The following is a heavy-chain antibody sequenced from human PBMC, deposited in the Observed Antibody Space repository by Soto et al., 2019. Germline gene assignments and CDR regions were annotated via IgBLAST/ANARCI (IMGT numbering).Heavy chain of an antibody. J-gene: IGHJ6*02. Sequence: QVQLVQSGAEVKKPGSAVKVSCKASGGTFSSYAITWVRQAPGQGLEWMGGIIPIFGTANYAQKFQGRVTITADESTSTAYMELSGLRSEDTAVYYCATEGDGSGSYYYGMDVWGQGTTVTVSS. CDR2: IIPIFGTA. CDR1: GGTFSSYA. CDR3: ATEGDGSGSYYYGMDV. D-gene: IGHD3-22*01. V-gene: IGHV1-69*12.